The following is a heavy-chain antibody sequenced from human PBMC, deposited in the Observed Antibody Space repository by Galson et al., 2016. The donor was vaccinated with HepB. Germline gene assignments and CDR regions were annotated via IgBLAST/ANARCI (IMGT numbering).Heavy chain of an antibody. J-gene: IGHJ4*02. V-gene: IGHV3-11*01. Sequence: SLRLSCAASGFIFSDYYMIWIRQAPGKGLEPVAYISGSSSTIKYADSVKGRFTVSRDNAKNTLHLQMSSQRAEDTARYYCARGDYCSSGNCYSEFWGQGTLVSVSS. CDR1: GFIFSDYY. CDR2: ISGSSSTI. CDR3: ARGDYCSSGNCYSEF. D-gene: IGHD2-15*01.